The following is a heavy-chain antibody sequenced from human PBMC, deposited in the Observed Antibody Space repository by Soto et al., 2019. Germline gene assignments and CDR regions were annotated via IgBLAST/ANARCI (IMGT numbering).Heavy chain of an antibody. CDR2: ISGSGGST. J-gene: IGHJ5*02. CDR1: GFTCRSYA. Sequence: GGSLRLSCAASGFTCRSYAMSWVRQAPGKGLEWVSAISGSGGSTYYADSVKGRCTISSDNSKNTLYLQMNSLRAEDTAVYYCAKSHWNIVVVPAAISWFDPWGQGTLVTVSS. CDR3: AKSHWNIVVVPAAISWFDP. D-gene: IGHD2-2*01. V-gene: IGHV3-23*01.